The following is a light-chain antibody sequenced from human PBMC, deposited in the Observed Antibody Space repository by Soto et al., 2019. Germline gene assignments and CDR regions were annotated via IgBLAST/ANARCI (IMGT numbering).Light chain of an antibody. Sequence: EIVMTQSPATLSVSPGERATLSCRASRSVSNNLAWHQQKPGQAPRLLIYGASTRATGIPARFSGSWSGTEFTLTISSLQSEDSAVYYCQQYNNWPLTFGQGTQLEI. V-gene: IGKV3-15*01. CDR1: RSVSNN. CDR3: QQYNNWPLT. CDR2: GAS. J-gene: IGKJ5*01.